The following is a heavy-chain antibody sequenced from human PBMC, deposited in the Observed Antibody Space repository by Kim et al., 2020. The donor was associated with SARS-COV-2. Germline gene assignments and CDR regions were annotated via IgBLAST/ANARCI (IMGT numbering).Heavy chain of an antibody. CDR2: T. Sequence: TNYAQKLQGGVTMTTDTSTSTAYMELRSLRSDDTAVYYCARHDADYFDYWGQGTLVTVSS. J-gene: IGHJ4*02. V-gene: IGHV1-18*01. D-gene: IGHD2-8*01. CDR3: ARHDADYFDY.